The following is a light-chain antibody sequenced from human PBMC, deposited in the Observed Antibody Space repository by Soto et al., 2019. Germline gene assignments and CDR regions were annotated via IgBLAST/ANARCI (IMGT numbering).Light chain of an antibody. CDR2: GAS. J-gene: IGKJ4*01. V-gene: IGKV1D-12*01. CDR1: QGISSW. CDR3: QQANSSPLT. Sequence: DIQMTQSPSSVSAYVGDRVTITCRASQGISSWLAWYQQKPGKAPNLLIYGASSLQSGVPSRFRGSGSGTDVPLTISSLQPEDSATYYCQQANSSPLTFGGGTKVEIK.